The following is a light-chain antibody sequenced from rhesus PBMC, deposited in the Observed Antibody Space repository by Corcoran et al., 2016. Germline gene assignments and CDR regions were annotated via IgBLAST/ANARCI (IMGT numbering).Light chain of an antibody. CDR2: KVS. Sequence: DVVMTQSPLSLPVTPGQPASISCRSSQSLLYRNGKTYLSWSLQKPGQPPRRLIYKVSNRASGVPDRFMGSGSGTDVTLKISRVEAEDVGVYYCMQTLQTPFTFGPGTKLDIK. V-gene: IGKV2-78*01. J-gene: IGKJ3*01. CDR1: QSLLYRNGKTY. CDR3: MQTLQTPFT.